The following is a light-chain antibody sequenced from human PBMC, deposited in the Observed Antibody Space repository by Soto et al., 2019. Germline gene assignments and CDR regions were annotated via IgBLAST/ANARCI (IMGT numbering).Light chain of an antibody. V-gene: IGKV3-20*01. CDR1: ESVSSRY. J-gene: IGKJ3*01. CDR3: QQYGSLPLFT. CDR2: GAS. Sequence: ESVLTQXPGTLSLSPGERATLSCRASESVSSRYLAWYQQKPGQAPRLLIYGASSRATGIPDRFSGSGSGTDFTLTISRLEPEDSAVYYCQQYGSLPLFTFGPGTKVDIK.